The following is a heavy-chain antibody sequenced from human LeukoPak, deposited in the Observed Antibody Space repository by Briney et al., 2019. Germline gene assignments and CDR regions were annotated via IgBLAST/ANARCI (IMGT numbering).Heavy chain of an antibody. D-gene: IGHD3-22*01. CDR3: AREGYYYDSSGYIPPYYFDY. J-gene: IGHJ4*02. CDR1: GFTLSSYS. CDR2: INSSRSYI. Sequence: PGGSLRLSCAASGFTLSSYSMKWVRQAPGKGLEWGSSINSSRSYIYYADSVKGRFTISRDNAKNSLYLQMNSLRAEDTAVYYCAREGYYYDSSGYIPPYYFDYWGQGTLVTVSS. V-gene: IGHV3-21*01.